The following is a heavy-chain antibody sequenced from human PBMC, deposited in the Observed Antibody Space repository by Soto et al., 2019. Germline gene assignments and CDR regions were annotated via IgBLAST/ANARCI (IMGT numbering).Heavy chain of an antibody. CDR2: MNPNSGNT. D-gene: IGHD4-17*01. CDR1: GYTFTSHD. V-gene: IGHV1-8*01. CDR3: ARWDYGYYARFDY. Sequence: VQLVQSGAEVKKSGASVKVSCKASGYTFTSHDINWVRQAAGQGLEWMGWMNPNSGNTGYAQKFQGRVTMTRNTSINTAYMELSSLRSEDTAVYYCARWDYGYYARFDYWGQGTLVTVSS. J-gene: IGHJ4*02.